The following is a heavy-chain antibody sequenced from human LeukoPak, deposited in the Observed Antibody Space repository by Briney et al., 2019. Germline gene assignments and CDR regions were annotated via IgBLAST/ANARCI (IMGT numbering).Heavy chain of an antibody. CDR2: ISSSSSTI. J-gene: IGHJ4*02. CDR1: GFTFSSYS. D-gene: IGHD1-26*01. CDR3: ARDPNKWELPVDY. Sequence: GGSLRLSCAVSGFTFSSYSMNWVRRAPGKGLEWVSYISSSSSTIYYADSVKGRFTISRDNAKNSLYLQMNSLRAEDTAVYYCARDPNKWELPVDYWGQGALVTVSS. V-gene: IGHV3-48*04.